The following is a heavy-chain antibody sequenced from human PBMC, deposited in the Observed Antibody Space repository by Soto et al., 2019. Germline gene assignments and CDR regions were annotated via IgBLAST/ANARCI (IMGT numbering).Heavy chain of an antibody. V-gene: IGHV1-18*01. CDR3: ARDITIFGVVITGLDP. D-gene: IGHD3-3*01. CDR1: GYTFTSYG. CDR2: ISAYNGNT. Sequence: ASVKVSCKASGYTFTSYGISWVRQAPGQGLEWMGWISAYNGNTNYAQKLQGRVTMTTDTSTSTAYMELRSLRSDDTAVYYCARDITIFGVVITGLDPWSQGTLVTVSS. J-gene: IGHJ5*02.